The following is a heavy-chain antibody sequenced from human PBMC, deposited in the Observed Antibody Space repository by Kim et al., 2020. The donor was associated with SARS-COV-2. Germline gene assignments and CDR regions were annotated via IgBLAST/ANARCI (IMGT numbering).Heavy chain of an antibody. V-gene: IGHV3-30-3*01. CDR2: ITFDGRNK. CDR3: ARGSYYESVSLSDYYNGMDV. Sequence: GGSLRLSCAASGVSFDSSAMNWVRQAPGKGLEWVAVITFDGRNKAYADSVKGRFTISRDNSKSTLHLQMNSLRVEDTAVYYCARGSYYESVSLSDYYNGMDVWGQGTTVTVSS. CDR1: GVSFDSSA. D-gene: IGHD3-10*01. J-gene: IGHJ6*02.